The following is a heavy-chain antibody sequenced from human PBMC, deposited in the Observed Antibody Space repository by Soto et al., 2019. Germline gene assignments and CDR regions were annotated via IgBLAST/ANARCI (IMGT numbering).Heavy chain of an antibody. D-gene: IGHD3-10*01. CDR1: GGTFSSYA. J-gene: IGHJ6*02. CDR2: IIPIFGTA. V-gene: IGHV1-69*13. CDR3: ARSLTWFGDPGMDV. Sequence: GASVKVSCKXSGGTFSSYAISWVRQAPGQGLEWMGGIIPIFGTANYAQKFQGRVTITADESTSTAYMELSSLRSEDTAVYYCARSLTWFGDPGMDVWGQGTTVTVSS.